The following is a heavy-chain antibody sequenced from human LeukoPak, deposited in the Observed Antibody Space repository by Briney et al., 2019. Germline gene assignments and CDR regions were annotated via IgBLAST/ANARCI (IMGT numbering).Heavy chain of an antibody. CDR2: INSDGSST. CDR3: ARLCGGDCYTDDAFDI. Sequence: GSLRLSCAASGFTFSSYWMHWVRQAPGKGLVWVSRINSDGSSTSYADSVKGRFTISRDNAKNTLYLQMNSLRAEDTAVYYCARLCGGDCYTDDAFDIWGQGTMVTVSS. D-gene: IGHD2-21*02. J-gene: IGHJ3*02. CDR1: GFTFSSYW. V-gene: IGHV3-74*01.